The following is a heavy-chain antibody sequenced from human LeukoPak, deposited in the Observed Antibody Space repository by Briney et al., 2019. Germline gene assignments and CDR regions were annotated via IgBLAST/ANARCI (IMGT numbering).Heavy chain of an antibody. CDR3: ARGDFWSGYDSNDAFDI. CDR1: GYTFTGYY. CDR2: INPNSGNT. J-gene: IGHJ3*02. Sequence: ASVKVSCKASGYTFTGYYMHWVRQAPGQGLEWMGWINPNSGNTGYAQKFQGRVAITRNTSISTAYMELSSLRSEDTAVYYCARGDFWSGYDSNDAFDIWGQGTMVTVSS. D-gene: IGHD3-3*01. V-gene: IGHV1-8*03.